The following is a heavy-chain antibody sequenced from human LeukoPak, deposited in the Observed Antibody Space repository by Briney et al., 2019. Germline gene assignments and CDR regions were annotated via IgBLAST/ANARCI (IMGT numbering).Heavy chain of an antibody. V-gene: IGHV1-69*13. CDR3: ARVVLWFGESGRYYFDY. Sequence: ASVKVSCKASGGIFTSYAFGWVRQAPGQGLEWMGRIIPILGIVNYAQKFQGRITITGDESTNTVCMELSSLRSDDTAVYYCARVVLWFGESGRYYFDYWGQGTLVTVSS. D-gene: IGHD3-10*01. J-gene: IGHJ4*02. CDR1: GGIFTSYA. CDR2: IIPILGIV.